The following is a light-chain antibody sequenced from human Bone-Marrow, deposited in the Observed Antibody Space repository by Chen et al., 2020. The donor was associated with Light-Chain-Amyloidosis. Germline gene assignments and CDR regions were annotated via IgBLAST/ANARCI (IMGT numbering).Light chain of an antibody. CDR3: SSYTSTYTLR. Sequence: QSALTQPASVSGSPGQSITISCTGTSSDVGHYNYVSWYQQHPGKAPQILINDVSKRPSGVSNHVSGSKSGDTASLAIAGLQDEDEADYYCSSYTSTYTLRFGGGTKLTVL. V-gene: IGLV2-14*03. CDR1: SSDVGHYNY. J-gene: IGLJ2*01. CDR2: DVS.